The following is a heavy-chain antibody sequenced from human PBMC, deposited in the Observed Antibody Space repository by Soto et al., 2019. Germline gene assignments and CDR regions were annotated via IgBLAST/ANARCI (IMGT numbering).Heavy chain of an antibody. CDR2: ISPLKGRT. Sequence: VQLVQSGPDLKRPGASMKVSCKASGYTFTSYGISWVRQAPGQGLEWMAWISPLKGRTQYSQKAQGRVTLSTDTSSNTVYMEMTTLRVDDTAVDYCAMDYGDRPEYFKHWGQGTLVTVS. D-gene: IGHD4-17*01. J-gene: IGHJ1*01. V-gene: IGHV1-18*04. CDR3: AMDYGDRPEYFKH. CDR1: GYTFTSYG.